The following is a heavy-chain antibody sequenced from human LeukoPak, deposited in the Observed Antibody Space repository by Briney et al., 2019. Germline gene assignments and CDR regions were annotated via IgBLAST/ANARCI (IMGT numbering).Heavy chain of an antibody. CDR1: GFTFSSYA. Sequence: PGGSLRLSCAASGFTFSSYAMSWVRQAPGKGLEWVSAISGSGGSTYYADSVKGRFTISRDNSKNTLYLQMNSLKPEDTAVYYCARGFTGNLGDYWGQGTLVTVSS. J-gene: IGHJ4*02. CDR3: ARGFTGNLGDY. CDR2: ISGSGGST. D-gene: IGHD1-1*01. V-gene: IGHV3-23*01.